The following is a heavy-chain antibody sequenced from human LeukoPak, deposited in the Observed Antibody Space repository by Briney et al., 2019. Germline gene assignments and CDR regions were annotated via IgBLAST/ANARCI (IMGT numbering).Heavy chain of an antibody. CDR1: GGSISSYY. D-gene: IGHD3-10*01. V-gene: IGHV4-59*01. CDR3: ARDSEPSMVRGEFDP. CDR2: IYYSGST. Sequence: PSETLSLTCTVSGGSISSYYWSWIRQPPGKGLEWIGYIYYSGSTNYNPSLKSRVTISVDTSKNQFSLKLSSVTAADTAVYYCARDSEPSMVRGEFDPWGQGTLVTVSS. J-gene: IGHJ5*02.